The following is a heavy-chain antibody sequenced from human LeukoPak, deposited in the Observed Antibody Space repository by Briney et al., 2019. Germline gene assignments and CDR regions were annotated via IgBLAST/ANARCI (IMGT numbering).Heavy chain of an antibody. V-gene: IGHV3-15*01. CDR2: IKSKASGGTT. CDR1: GFGFSDAW. Sequence: PGGSLRLSCVGSGFGFSDAWMTWVRQAPGKGLEWIGRIKSKASGGTTSYAAPVTGRFTMSRDDSKSAVYLQMNSLGTEDTALYYCTTEFYNSGLSNWGQGILVSVSS. J-gene: IGHJ1*01. CDR3: TTEFYNSGLSN. D-gene: IGHD6-19*01.